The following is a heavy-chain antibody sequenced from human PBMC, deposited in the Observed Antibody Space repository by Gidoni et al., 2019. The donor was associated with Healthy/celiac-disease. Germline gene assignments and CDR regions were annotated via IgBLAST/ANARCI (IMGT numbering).Heavy chain of an antibody. J-gene: IGHJ4*02. D-gene: IGHD6-19*01. CDR3: ASMGSGWYENY. CDR1: GFTFSSYW. CDR2: IKQDGSEK. Sequence: EVQLVESGGGLVQPGGSLRLSCAASGFTFSSYWMSWVRQAPGKGLEWVANIKQDGSEKYYVDSVKGRFTISRDNAKNSLYLQMNSLRAEDTAVYYCASMGSGWYENYWGQGTLVTVSS. V-gene: IGHV3-7*01.